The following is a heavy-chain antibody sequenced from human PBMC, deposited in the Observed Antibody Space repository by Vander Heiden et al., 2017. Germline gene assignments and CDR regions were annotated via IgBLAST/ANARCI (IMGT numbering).Heavy chain of an antibody. D-gene: IGHD1-1*01. V-gene: IGHV3-9*01. J-gene: IGHJ6*02. CDR1: GFPFEGYV. CDR2: ITWNSGSI. Sequence: EVQLVESGGGLVQPGRSLRLSCAAAGFPFEGYVMHWVRQAPGKGLEWVSGITWNSGSIAYADSVKGRFTISRDNAKNSLDLQMNSLRVEDTAVYYCAKDMRGNSYYGMDVWGQGTTVTVSS. CDR3: AKDMRGNSYYGMDV.